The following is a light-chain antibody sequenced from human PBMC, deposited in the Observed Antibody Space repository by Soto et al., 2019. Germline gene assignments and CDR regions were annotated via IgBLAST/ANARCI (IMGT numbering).Light chain of an antibody. V-gene: IGLV2-8*01. CDR2: EFS. J-gene: IGLJ2*01. CDR3: SSYAGSNNLGV. CDR1: SSDVGGYNY. Sequence: QSALTQPPSASGSPGQSVTISCTGTSSDVGGYNYVSWYQQHPGKAHKLMIYEFSKRPSGVPDRFSGSKSGNTASLTVSGLQAEDEADYYCSSYAGSNNLGVFGGGTKLTVL.